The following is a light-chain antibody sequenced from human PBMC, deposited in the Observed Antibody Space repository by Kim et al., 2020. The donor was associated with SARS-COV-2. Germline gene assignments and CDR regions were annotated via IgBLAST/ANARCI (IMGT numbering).Light chain of an antibody. CDR2: YDS. CDR1: NIGSKT. J-gene: IGLJ2*01. Sequence: APGKTATITCGGDNIGSKTVHWFQQMPGQAPVLVIFYDSERPSGIPERISGSNSENTATLTISRVEAGDEADYYCQVWDSNSDVGVFGGGTKLTVL. V-gene: IGLV3-21*04. CDR3: QVWDSNSDVGV.